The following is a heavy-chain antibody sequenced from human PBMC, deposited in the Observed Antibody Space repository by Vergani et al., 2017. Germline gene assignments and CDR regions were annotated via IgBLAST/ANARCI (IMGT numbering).Heavy chain of an antibody. D-gene: IGHD3-22*01. CDR1: WFSLSNARMC. CDR3: ARRDSSGYYYVY. J-gene: IGHJ4*02. V-gene: IGHV2-26*01. Sequence: TFIDSVPVLVKPTETLPLTFTFSWFSLSNARMCVIWFRQPPGKALEWLAHIFSNDEKSYSTSLKSRLTSSKDTSKSQVVLTMTNMDPVDTATYYCARRDSSGYYYVYWGQGTLVTVSS. CDR2: IFSNDEK.